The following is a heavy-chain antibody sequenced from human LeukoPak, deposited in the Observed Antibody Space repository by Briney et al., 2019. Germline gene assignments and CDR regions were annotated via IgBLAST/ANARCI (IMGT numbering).Heavy chain of an antibody. CDR3: ARSGGPGTIDY. Sequence: GGSLRLSCAASGFTFSSYAMSWVRQAPGKGLEWVSAISGSGGSTYYADSVKGRFTISRDNSKNTQYLQMNSLRVEDTAVYYCARSGGPGTIDYWGQGISVPVSS. D-gene: IGHD6-13*01. CDR1: GFTFSSYA. J-gene: IGHJ4*02. CDR2: ISGSGGST. V-gene: IGHV3-23*01.